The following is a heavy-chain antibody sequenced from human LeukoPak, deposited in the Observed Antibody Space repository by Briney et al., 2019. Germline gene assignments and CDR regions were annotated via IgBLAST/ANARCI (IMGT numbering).Heavy chain of an antibody. CDR3: AKLTGDFWSAYYVYY. Sequence: PSETLSLTCTVSGGSISSYYWSWIRQPPGKGLEWIGYIYYSGSTNYHPSLKSRVTISVHTSKNQFSLKLSSVTAADTAVYYCAKLTGDFWSAYYVYYWGQGTLVTVSS. CDR2: IYYSGST. V-gene: IGHV4-59*01. D-gene: IGHD3-3*01. J-gene: IGHJ4*02. CDR1: GGSISSYY.